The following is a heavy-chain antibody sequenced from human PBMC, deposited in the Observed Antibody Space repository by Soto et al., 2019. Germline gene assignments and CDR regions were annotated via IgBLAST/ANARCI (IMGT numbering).Heavy chain of an antibody. Sequence: QPGGSLRLSCAASGFTFSSYGMHWVRQAPGKGLEWVAVIWYDGSNKYYADSVKGRFTISRDNSKNTLYLQMNSLRAEDTAVYYCARDGGYSGYAPVYWGQGTLVTVSS. J-gene: IGHJ4*02. V-gene: IGHV3-33*01. CDR3: ARDGGYSGYAPVY. CDR2: IWYDGSNK. CDR1: GFTFSSYG. D-gene: IGHD5-12*01.